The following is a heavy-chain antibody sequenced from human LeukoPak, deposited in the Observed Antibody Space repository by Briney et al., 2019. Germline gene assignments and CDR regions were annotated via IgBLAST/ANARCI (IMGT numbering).Heavy chain of an antibody. J-gene: IGHJ4*02. CDR2: ISGSGSNT. CDR1: GFTFSSYA. D-gene: IGHD6-19*01. Sequence: GGSLKLSRAASGFTFSSYAMSWVRQAPGKGLEWVSAISGSGSNTYYVDSVKGRFTISRDNSKNTLYLQMNSLRAEDTAVYYCANLAGNLIRDYWGQGTLVTVSS. CDR3: ANLAGNLIRDY. V-gene: IGHV3-23*01.